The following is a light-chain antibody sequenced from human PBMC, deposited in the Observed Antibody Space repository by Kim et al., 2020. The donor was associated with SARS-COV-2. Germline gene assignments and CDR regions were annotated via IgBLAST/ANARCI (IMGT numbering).Light chain of an antibody. CDR1: SLRRYY. CDR3: HSRDSSNNHL. V-gene: IGLV3-19*01. J-gene: IGLJ3*02. CDR2: GKN. Sequence: VALGQTVRITCQGDSLRRYYASWYQQKPGQAPVLVIYGKNNRPSGIPDRVSGSSSGNTASLTITGAQAEDEADYYCHSRDSSNNHLFGGGTERTVL.